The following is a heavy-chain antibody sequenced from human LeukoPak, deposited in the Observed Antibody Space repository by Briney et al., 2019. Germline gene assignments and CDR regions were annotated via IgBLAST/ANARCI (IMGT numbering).Heavy chain of an antibody. CDR1: GFTLSSDW. V-gene: IGHV3-7*01. D-gene: IGHD2-2*01. CDR2: IKKDGIEK. Sequence: PGGSLRLSCVVSGFTLSSDWMSWVRQAPGKGLEWVANIKKDGIEKYYVESVKGRFTISRDNAKNPLLRAEDTAVYYCARGRYSSRSGGYYFDIWGQGTLVTVSS. J-gene: IGHJ4*02. CDR3: ARGRYSSRSGGYYFDI.